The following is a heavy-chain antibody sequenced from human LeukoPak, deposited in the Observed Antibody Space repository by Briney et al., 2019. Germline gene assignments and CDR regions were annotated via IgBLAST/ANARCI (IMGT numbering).Heavy chain of an antibody. V-gene: IGHV4-59*01. CDR3: ATATVTRYYYYMDV. CDR1: GGSISSYY. Sequence: PSETLALTCTVSGGSISSYYWGWIRQPPGKGLELVGYVYSSGSTYNNPSLKSRVTISVDTSKNHFSLKLRSVTAADTATYYCATATVTRYYYYMDVWGKGTTVTVSS. D-gene: IGHD4-17*01. CDR2: VYSSGST. J-gene: IGHJ6*03.